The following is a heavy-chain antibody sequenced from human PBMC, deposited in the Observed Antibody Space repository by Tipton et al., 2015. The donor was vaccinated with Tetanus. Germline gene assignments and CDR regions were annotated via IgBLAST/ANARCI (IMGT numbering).Heavy chain of an antibody. D-gene: IGHD1-1*01. CDR2: ISSTSTYI. J-gene: IGHJ4*02. Sequence: SLRLSCAASGFPFSNYSMNWVRQAPGKGLEWVSSISSTSTYISYADSVKGRFTISRDNAKNSVFLQMNSLTAADTAVYYCASGSTLDYWGQGTLVTVSS. CDR1: GFPFSNYS. CDR3: ASGSTLDY. V-gene: IGHV3-21*01.